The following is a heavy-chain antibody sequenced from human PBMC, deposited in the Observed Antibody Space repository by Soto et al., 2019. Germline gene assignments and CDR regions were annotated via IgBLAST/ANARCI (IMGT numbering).Heavy chain of an antibody. J-gene: IGHJ4*02. CDR1: GGSISSGGFY. CDR3: AILWTGFFNERPASFAY. Sequence: QVQLQESGPGLVKPSQTLSLTCTVSGGSISSGGFYWSWIRQHPGKGLEFIGYIFSIGGPYYNPSLKSRGSISVDTSKNHSSLRLRSVTAADTALYYCAILWTGFFNERPASFAYWGPGTLVTVSS. V-gene: IGHV4-31*03. D-gene: IGHD3-9*01. CDR2: IFSIGGP.